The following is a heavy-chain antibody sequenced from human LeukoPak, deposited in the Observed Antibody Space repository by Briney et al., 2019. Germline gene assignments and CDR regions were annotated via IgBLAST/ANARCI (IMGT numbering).Heavy chain of an antibody. Sequence: SETLSLTCAVYGGSFSGYYWSWIRQPPGKGLEWIGEINHSGSTNYNPSLKSRVTISVDTSKNQFSLKLSSVTAADTAVYYCARDRAAGQYYYYYYYMDVWGKGTTVTVSS. V-gene: IGHV4-34*01. D-gene: IGHD6-13*01. CDR1: GGSFSGYY. J-gene: IGHJ6*03. CDR3: ARDRAAGQYYYYYYYMDV. CDR2: INHSGST.